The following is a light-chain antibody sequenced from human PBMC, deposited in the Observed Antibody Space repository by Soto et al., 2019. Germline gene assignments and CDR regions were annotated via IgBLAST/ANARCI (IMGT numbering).Light chain of an antibody. J-gene: IGKJ4*01. V-gene: IGKV3-15*01. CDR2: DTS. CDR1: RSVNRQ. Sequence: EIVMTQSPASLSVTPGERVTLSCRASRSVNRQVLWYQHRPGQAPRLLIYDTSARAAGIPARFSGSGSATEFTLTISSLQSEDFAIYYCQPYNNWPLTFGGGTKVDIK. CDR3: QPYNNWPLT.